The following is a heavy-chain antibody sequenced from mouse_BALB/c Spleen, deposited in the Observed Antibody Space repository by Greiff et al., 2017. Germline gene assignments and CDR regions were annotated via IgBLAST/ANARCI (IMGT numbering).Heavy chain of an antibody. V-gene: IGHV14-3*02. Sequence: EVQLHQSGAELVKPGASVKLSCTASGFNIKDTYMHWVKQRPEQGLEWIGRIDPANGNTKYDPKFQGKATITADTSSNTAYLQLSSLTSEDTAVYYCARNPDYYGSSYYAMDYWGQGTSVTVSS. CDR3: ARNPDYYGSSYYAMDY. CDR1: GFNIKDTY. D-gene: IGHD1-1*01. CDR2: IDPANGNT. J-gene: IGHJ4*01.